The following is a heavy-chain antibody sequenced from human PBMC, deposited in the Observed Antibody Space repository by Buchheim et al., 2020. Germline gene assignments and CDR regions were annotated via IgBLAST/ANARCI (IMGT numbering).Heavy chain of an antibody. J-gene: IGHJ3*02. D-gene: IGHD4-23*01. CDR3: ARPLRWGVNPDTFDI. CDR2: ISYDGSNK. V-gene: IGHV3-30-3*01. CDR1: GFTFRSYA. Sequence: QVQLVESGGGVVQPGRSLRLSCAASGFTFRSYAMHWVRQAPGKGLEWVAVISYDGSNKYYADSVKGRFTISRDNSKKMLYLQMNSLKAEDTAVYYCARPLRWGVNPDTFDIWGQGT.